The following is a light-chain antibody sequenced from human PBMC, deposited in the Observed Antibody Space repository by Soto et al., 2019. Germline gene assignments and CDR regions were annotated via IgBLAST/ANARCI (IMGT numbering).Light chain of an antibody. V-gene: IGKV1-39*01. J-gene: IGKJ2*02. CDR1: QSISSY. CDR3: QQSSRTPCT. CDR2: AAS. Sequence: DIQMTQSPSSLSASVGDRVNITCRASQSISSYLNWYQQKPGKAPKLLVYAASSLESGVPSRFSGPGSGTDFTLTISSLQTEDFATYYCQQSSRTPCTFGPGNKLDIK.